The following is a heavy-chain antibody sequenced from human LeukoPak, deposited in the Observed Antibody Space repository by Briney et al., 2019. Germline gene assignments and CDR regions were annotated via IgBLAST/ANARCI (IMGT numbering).Heavy chain of an antibody. V-gene: IGHV1-69*13. CDR3: ARGPTYYSVSGSQFDY. CDR1: GGTFSSYA. J-gene: IGHJ4*02. CDR2: LIPIFGTP. D-gene: IGHD3-10*01. Sequence: ASVEVSCKGSGGTFSSYAISWVRQAPGQGLEWMGGLIPIFGTPNYAQKFQGRVTITADESTSTAYMELSSLRSEDTAVYYCARGPTYYSVSGSQFDYWGQGTLVTVSS.